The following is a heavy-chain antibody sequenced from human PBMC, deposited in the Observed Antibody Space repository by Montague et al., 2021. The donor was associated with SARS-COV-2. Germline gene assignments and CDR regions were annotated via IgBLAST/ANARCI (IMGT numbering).Heavy chain of an antibody. V-gene: IGHV3-30-3*01. CDR3: ARVRYCSSTSCYNVYYGMDA. CDR2: ISYDGSNK. J-gene: IGHJ6*02. CDR1: GFTFSSYA. D-gene: IGHD2-2*02. Sequence: SLRLSCAASGFTFSSYAMHWVRQAPGKGLEWVAVISYDGSNKYYAEPVKGRFTIPRDNSKNTLYMQMNSLRAEDTAVYYCARVRYCSSTSCYNVYYGMDAWGQGTTVTVSS.